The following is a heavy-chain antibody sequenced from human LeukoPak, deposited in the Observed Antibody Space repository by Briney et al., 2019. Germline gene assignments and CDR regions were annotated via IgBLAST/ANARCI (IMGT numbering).Heavy chain of an antibody. CDR1: GYTFTGYY. Sequence: VASVKVSCKASGYTFTGYYMHWVRQAPGQGLEWMGWINPNSGGTNYAQKFQGRVTMTRDTSISTAYMELSRLRSDDTAVYYCARESRDLGGDNWFDPWGQGTLVTVSS. CDR3: ARESRDLGGDNWFDP. V-gene: IGHV1-2*02. CDR2: INPNSGGT. D-gene: IGHD1-26*01. J-gene: IGHJ5*02.